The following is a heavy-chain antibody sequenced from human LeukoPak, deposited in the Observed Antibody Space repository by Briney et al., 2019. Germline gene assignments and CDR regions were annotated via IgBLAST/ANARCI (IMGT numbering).Heavy chain of an antibody. CDR3: ASTDGDYYHYYYYYMDV. V-gene: IGHV4-31*03. Sequence: SETLSLTYTVSGGSITSGGYYWSWIRQLPGKGLEWIGYIYSSGSTFYNPSLQSRVSISVDTSRNQFSLKLSSVTAADTAIYYCASTDGDYYHYYYYYMDVWGNGTTVTVSS. CDR1: GGSITSGGYY. CDR2: IYSSGST. D-gene: IGHD4-17*01. J-gene: IGHJ6*03.